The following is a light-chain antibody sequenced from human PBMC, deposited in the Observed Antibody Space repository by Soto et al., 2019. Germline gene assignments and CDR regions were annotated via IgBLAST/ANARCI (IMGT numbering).Light chain of an antibody. CDR1: SSDVGGYNY. Sequence: QSALTQPASVSGSPGQSITISCTGTSSDVGGYNYVSWYQQYPGKAPKLMIYDVSNRPSGVSNRFSGSKSGNTAYLTISGLQAEDEADYYCTSYTTSSTLVFGTGTKLTVL. CDR3: TSYTTSSTLV. V-gene: IGLV2-14*01. J-gene: IGLJ1*01. CDR2: DVS.